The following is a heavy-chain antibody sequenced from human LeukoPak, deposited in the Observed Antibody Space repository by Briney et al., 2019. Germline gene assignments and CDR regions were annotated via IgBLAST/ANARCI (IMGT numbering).Heavy chain of an antibody. V-gene: IGHV3-48*01. J-gene: IGHJ4*02. D-gene: IGHD3-22*01. CDR2: ISSSSSTI. Sequence: PGGSLRLSCAASGLTLSRYSMNWVRQAPGKGLEWVSYISSSSSTIYYADSVKGRFTISRDNAKNSLYLQMNSLNAEASPMYYCARGTHYYDSSGYYYGDYWGQGTLVTVSS. CDR1: GLTLSRYS. CDR3: ARGTHYYDSSGYYYGDY.